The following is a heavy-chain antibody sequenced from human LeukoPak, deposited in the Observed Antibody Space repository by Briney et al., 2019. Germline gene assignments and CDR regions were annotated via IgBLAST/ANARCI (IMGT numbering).Heavy chain of an antibody. Sequence: SVKVSCKASGGTFSSYAISWVRQAPGQGLEWMGGIIPIFGTANYAQKFQGRVTVTADESTSTAYMELSSLRSEDTAVYYCARFTRDGYNTPFDYWGQGTLVTVSS. D-gene: IGHD5-24*01. CDR1: GGTFSSYA. CDR3: ARFTRDGYNTPFDY. V-gene: IGHV1-69*13. CDR2: IIPIFGTA. J-gene: IGHJ4*02.